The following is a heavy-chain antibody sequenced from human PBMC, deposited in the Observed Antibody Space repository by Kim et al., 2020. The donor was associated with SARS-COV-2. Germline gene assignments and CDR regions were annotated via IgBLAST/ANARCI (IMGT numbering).Heavy chain of an antibody. CDR3: ARGGDMTTVPHLYYFAF. V-gene: IGHV1-46*01. CDR2: VNPSGGST. D-gene: IGHD4-4*01. J-gene: IGHJ4*01. Sequence: ASVKVSCKASGYIFTTYHMHWVRQAPGQGLEWMGIVNPSGGSTTYAQNLQDRVTMTRDTSTTTVYMELSSLRSEDTAVYYCARGGDMTTVPHLYYFAFWGHGTPVTVSS. CDR1: GYIFTTYH.